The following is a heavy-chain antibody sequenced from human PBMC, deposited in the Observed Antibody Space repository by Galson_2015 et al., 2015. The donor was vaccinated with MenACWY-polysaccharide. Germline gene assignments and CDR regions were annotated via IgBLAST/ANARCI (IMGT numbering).Heavy chain of an antibody. J-gene: IGHJ5*02. CDR2: INADGSAT. V-gene: IGHV3-74*01. CDR3: TKAGAKYCSGSSCYFNWFDP. Sequence: ALRLSCAASGFSFNTYWMHWVRHAPGKGLVWVSRINADGSATGYADSVRGRFTISRDNAKNTLYREMNSLRAEDTAVYYCTKAGAKYCSGSSCYFNWFDPWGQGTLVTVSS. CDR1: GFSFNTYW. D-gene: IGHD2-15*01.